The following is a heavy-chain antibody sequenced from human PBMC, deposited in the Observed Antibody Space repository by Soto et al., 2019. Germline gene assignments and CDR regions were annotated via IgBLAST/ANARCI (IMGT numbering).Heavy chain of an antibody. D-gene: IGHD6-13*01. CDR3: AGDAGIPSNGMDV. J-gene: IGHJ6*02. V-gene: IGHV1-18*01. Sequence: ASVKVSCKTSGYTFTSHRITWVRHPPGQELEWMGWNTPHNRNTNYAQKFQGRVTMTTDTSAHTAYMELRSLRSDDTAMYYCAGDAGIPSNGMDVWGQGTAVTVSS. CDR1: GYTFTSHR. CDR2: NTPHNRNT.